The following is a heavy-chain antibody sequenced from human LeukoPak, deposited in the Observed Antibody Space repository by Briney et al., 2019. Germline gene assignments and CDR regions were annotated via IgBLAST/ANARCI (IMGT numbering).Heavy chain of an antibody. D-gene: IGHD2-15*01. CDR1: GGTFSGYA. CDR2: IIPIFGTA. V-gene: IGHV1-69*05. CDR3: ARDGPLGYCSGGSCYSGY. J-gene: IGHJ4*02. Sequence: SVKVSCKASGGTFSGYAISWVRQAPGQGLEWMGRIIPIFGTANYAKKVQGRVTITTDESTSTAYMELSSLRSEDTAVYYCARDGPLGYCSGGSCYSGYWGQGTLVTVSS.